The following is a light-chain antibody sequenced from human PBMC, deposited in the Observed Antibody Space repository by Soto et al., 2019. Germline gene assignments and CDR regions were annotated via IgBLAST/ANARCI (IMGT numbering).Light chain of an antibody. CDR3: QQFYAVPRT. CDR2: WAS. Sequence: EIVLTQFPDSLAVSLGERAAINCKSSQTVLNPSANKSSLTWYQHKPGQPPDLLIHWASIRASGVPDRFSGSGSGTDFSLTISGVQAEDVAFYYCQQFYAVPRTFGPGTKVNIK. V-gene: IGKV4-1*01. CDR1: QTVLNPSANKSS. J-gene: IGKJ3*01.